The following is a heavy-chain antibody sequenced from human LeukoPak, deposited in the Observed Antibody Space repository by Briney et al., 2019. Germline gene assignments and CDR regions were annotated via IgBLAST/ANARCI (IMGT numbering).Heavy chain of an antibody. CDR1: GFTFSSYS. CDR3: ARVGGGDIVVVPAARYSYYGMDV. V-gene: IGHV3-21*01. D-gene: IGHD2-2*01. CDR2: ISSSSSYI. J-gene: IGHJ6*02. Sequence: RPGGSLRLSCAASGFTFSSYSMTWVRQAPGKGLEWVSSISSSSSYIYYADSVKGRFTISRDNAKNSLYLQMNSLRAEDTAVYYCARVGGGDIVVVPAARYSYYGMDVWGQGTTVTVSS.